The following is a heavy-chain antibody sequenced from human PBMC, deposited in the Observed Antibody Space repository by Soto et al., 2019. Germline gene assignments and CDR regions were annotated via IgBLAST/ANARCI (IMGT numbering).Heavy chain of an antibody. CDR3: ARDAEAPYYYGMDV. CDR1: GFTFSSYW. J-gene: IGHJ6*02. CDR2: INSDGSST. Sequence: GGSLRLSCAASGFTFSSYWMHWVRHAPGKGLVWLSRINSDGSSTSYVESVKGRFTISRDNAKNTLFLQMNSLRAEDTAVYYCARDAEAPYYYGMDVWGQGTTVTVSS. V-gene: IGHV3-74*01.